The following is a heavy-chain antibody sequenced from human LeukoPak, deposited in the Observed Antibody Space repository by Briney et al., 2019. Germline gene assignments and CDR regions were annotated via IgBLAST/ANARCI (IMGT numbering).Heavy chain of an antibody. V-gene: IGHV4-38-2*02. D-gene: IGHD1-26*01. CDR1: GYSISSGYY. CDR2: IYHSGST. J-gene: IGHJ4*02. CDR3: AREWELHTNVFDY. Sequence: SETLSLTCTVSGYSISSGYYWGRIRQPPGKGLEWIGSIYHSGSTYYNPSLKSRVTISVDTSKNQFSLKLSSVTAADTAVYYCAREWELHTNVFDYWGQGTLVTVSS.